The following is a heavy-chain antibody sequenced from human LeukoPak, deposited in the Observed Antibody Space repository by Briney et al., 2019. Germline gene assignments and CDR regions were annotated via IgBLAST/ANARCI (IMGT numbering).Heavy chain of an antibody. V-gene: IGHV4-4*09. CDR2: IYTSGST. CDR1: GSISSYY. CDR3: ARQKCTSTSCLTKNAFDI. D-gene: IGHD2-2*01. J-gene: IGHJ3*02. Sequence: SQTLSLTCTVSGSISSYYWSWIRQPPGKGLEWIGYIYTSGSTNYNPSLKSRVTISVDTSKNQFSLDLSSVTAADTAVYYCARQKCTSTSCLTKNAFDIWGQGTMVTVSS.